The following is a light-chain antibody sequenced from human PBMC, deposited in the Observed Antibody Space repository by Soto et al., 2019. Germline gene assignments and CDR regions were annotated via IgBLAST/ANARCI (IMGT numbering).Light chain of an antibody. Sequence: EIVLTQSPGTLSLSPGERATLSCRASQSVSSSYLAWYQQKPGQAPRLLVNGVFSRATGNPDRFSGSGSGTDFTLTISRLQPEDFAVYYCQHYGRLLWTFGQGTKVEVK. V-gene: IGKV3-20*01. CDR3: QHYGRLLWT. CDR1: QSVSSSY. CDR2: GVF. J-gene: IGKJ1*01.